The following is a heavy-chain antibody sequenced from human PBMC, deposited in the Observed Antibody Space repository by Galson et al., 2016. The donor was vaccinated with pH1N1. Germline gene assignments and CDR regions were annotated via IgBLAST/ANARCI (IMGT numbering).Heavy chain of an antibody. Sequence: SLRLSCAASGFTFSNAWMSWVRQAPGKGLEWVGRIASKSAGGTTEYAAPLKGRFTISRDDSKNTLYLQMNSLKTEDTAVNYCILLKQGFFDPWGQGTTVTVSS. CDR2: IASKSAGGTT. J-gene: IGHJ6*02. CDR1: GFTFSNAW. V-gene: IGHV3-15*04. CDR3: ILLKQGFFDP. D-gene: IGHD3/OR15-3a*01.